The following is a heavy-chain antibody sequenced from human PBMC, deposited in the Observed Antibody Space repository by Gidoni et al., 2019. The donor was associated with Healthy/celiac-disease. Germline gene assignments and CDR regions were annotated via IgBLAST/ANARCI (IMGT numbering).Heavy chain of an antibody. CDR1: GFPFSSYA. D-gene: IGHD4-17*01. J-gene: IGHJ3*02. V-gene: IGHV3-23*01. CDR3: AKDLLTTVTSRPIHSGAFDI. CDR2: ISGSGGST. Sequence: EVQLLESGGGLVQPGGSLRLSCAASGFPFSSYAMSWVRQAPGKGLEWVSAISGSGGSTYYADSVKGRFTISRDNSKNTLYLQMNSLRAEDTAVYYCAKDLLTTVTSRPIHSGAFDIWGQGTMVTVSS.